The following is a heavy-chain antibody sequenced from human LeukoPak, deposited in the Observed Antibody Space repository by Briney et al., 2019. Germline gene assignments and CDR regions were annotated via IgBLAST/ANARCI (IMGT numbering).Heavy chain of an antibody. CDR2: ISSSGSTI. D-gene: IGHD6-13*01. V-gene: IGHV3-11*04. CDR1: GFTFSSYA. Sequence: PGGSLRLSCAASGFTFSSYAMSWIRQAPGKGLEWVSYISSSGSTIYYADSVKGRFTISRDNAKNSLYLQMNSLRAEDTAVYYCARDPKYSSSWPYWGQGTLVTVSS. J-gene: IGHJ4*02. CDR3: ARDPKYSSSWPY.